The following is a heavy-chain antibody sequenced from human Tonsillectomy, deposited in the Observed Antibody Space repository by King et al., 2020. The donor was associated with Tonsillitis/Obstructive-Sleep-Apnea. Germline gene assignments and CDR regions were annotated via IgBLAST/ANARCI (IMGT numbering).Heavy chain of an antibody. CDR1: GFTFSSYW. Sequence: VQLVESGGGLVQPGGSLRLSCAASGFTFSSYWMSWVRQAPGKGLEWVANIKQDGSEKYYVDSVKGRFTISRDNAKNSLYLQMNSLRAEDTAVYYCASGKDILTGDYPYYYYSMDAWGEGTTVTISS. CDR3: ASGKDILTGDYPYYYYSMDA. V-gene: IGHV3-7*01. J-gene: IGHJ6*03. D-gene: IGHD3-9*01. CDR2: IKQDGSEK.